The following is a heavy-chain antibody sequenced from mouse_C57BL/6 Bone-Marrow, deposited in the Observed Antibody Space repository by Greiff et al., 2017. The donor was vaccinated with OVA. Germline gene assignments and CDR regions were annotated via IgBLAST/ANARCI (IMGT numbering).Heavy chain of an antibody. J-gene: IGHJ4*01. CDR1: GFTFSDYY. Sequence: EVKVEESGGGLVQPGGSLKLSCAASGFTFSDYYMYWVRQTPEKRLEWVAYISNGGGSTYYPDTVKGRFTISRDNAKNTLYLQMSRLKSEDTAMYYCARPDYSEDYYAMDYWGQGTSVTVSS. D-gene: IGHD2-12*01. CDR3: ARPDYSEDYYAMDY. V-gene: IGHV5-12*01. CDR2: ISNGGGST.